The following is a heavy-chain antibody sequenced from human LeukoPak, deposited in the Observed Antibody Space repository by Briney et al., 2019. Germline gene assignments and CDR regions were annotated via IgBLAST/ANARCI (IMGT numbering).Heavy chain of an antibody. Sequence: RSETLSLTCTVSGYSISSRIYYWGWIRQPPGKALEWIGTIYYTGGTYYSPSLKSRVTLSVDTSKNQFSLKLNSVTAADTAVYYCARVGHNSGWGSNWFDPWGQGTLVTVSS. J-gene: IGHJ5*02. V-gene: IGHV4-39*07. D-gene: IGHD6-25*01. CDR1: GYSISSRIYY. CDR3: ARVGHNSGWGSNWFDP. CDR2: IYYTGGT.